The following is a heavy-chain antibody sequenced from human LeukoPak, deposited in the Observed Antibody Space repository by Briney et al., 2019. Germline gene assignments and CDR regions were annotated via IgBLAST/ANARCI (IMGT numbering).Heavy chain of an antibody. J-gene: IGHJ5*02. CDR2: INHSGST. CDR1: GGSFSGYY. Sequence: PSETLSLTCAVYGGSFSGYYWSWIRQPPGKGLEWIGEINHSGSTNYNPSLKSRVTISVDTSKNQFSLKLSSVTAADTVVYYCARGLNWFDPWGQGTLVTVSS. CDR3: ARGLNWFDP. V-gene: IGHV4-34*01.